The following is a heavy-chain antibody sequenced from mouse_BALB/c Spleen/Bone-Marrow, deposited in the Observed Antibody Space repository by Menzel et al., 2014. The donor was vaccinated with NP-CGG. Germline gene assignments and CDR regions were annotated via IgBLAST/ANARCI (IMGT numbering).Heavy chain of an antibody. D-gene: IGHD2-4*01. V-gene: IGHV1-7*01. CDR2: INPSIGYA. Sequence: VQLQQSGAELAKPGASVKMSCKAFGHTFSTYWMHWVKQRPGQGLEWIGYINPSIGYADYVQKFKDKATLTADNSSSIVYMQLSSLTSEDSAIYYCAMITLAMDYWGQGTSVTDSS. CDR3: AMITLAMDY. J-gene: IGHJ4*01. CDR1: GHTFSTYW.